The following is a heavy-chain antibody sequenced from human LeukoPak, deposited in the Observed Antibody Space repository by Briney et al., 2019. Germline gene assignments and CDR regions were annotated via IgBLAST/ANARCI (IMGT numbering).Heavy chain of an antibody. V-gene: IGHV4-39*07. D-gene: IGHD2-15*01. CDR3: AREHCSGGSCYSIYYYYMDV. Sequence: PSETLFLTCTVSGGSVSSSSYYWGWIRQPPGKGLEWIGSIYYSGSTYYNPSLKSRVTISVDTSKNQFSLKLSSVTAADTAVYYCAREHCSGGSCYSIYYYYMDVWGKGTTVTVSS. CDR2: IYYSGST. CDR1: GGSVSSSSYY. J-gene: IGHJ6*03.